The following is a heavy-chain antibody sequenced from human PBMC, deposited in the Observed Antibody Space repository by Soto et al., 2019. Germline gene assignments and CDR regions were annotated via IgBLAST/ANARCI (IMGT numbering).Heavy chain of an antibody. CDR3: AKVNDFWTGYYSTNWFDP. J-gene: IGHJ5*02. CDR2: IYYSGST. D-gene: IGHD3-3*01. Sequence: SETLSLTCTVSGGSISSYYWSWIRQPPGKGLEWIGYIYYSGSTNYNPSLKSRVTISVDTSKNQFSLKLSSVTAADTAVYYCAKVNDFWTGYYSTNWFDPWGQGTLVTSPQ. V-gene: IGHV4-59*01. CDR1: GGSISSYY.